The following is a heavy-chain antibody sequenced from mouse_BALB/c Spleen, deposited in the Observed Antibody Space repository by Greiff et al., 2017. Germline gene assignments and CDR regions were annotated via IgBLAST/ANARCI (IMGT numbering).Heavy chain of an antibody. CDR1: GYAFSSSW. Sequence: QVQLKESGPELVKPGASVKISCKASGYAFSSSWMNWVKQRPGQGLEWIGRIYPGDGDTNYNGKFKGKATLTADKSSSTAYMQLSSLTSVDSAVYFCARLGYGNYLDYWGQGTTLTVSS. V-gene: IGHV1-82*01. CDR2: IYPGDGDT. D-gene: IGHD2-10*02. J-gene: IGHJ2*01. CDR3: ARLGYGNYLDY.